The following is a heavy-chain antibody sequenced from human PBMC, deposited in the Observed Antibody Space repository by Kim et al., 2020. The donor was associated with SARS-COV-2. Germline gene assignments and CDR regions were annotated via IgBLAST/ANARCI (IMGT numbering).Heavy chain of an antibody. V-gene: IGHV3-23*01. D-gene: IGHD5-12*01. CDR3: AKSGQLDY. J-gene: IGHJ4*02. CDR1: GITFSNSP. Sequence: GGSLRLSCAASGITFSNSPMSWVRQAPGKGLEWVSTIDGRGATTYYPGSVKGRFTISRDNSKNTLYLQMNNLRAEDTAVYFCAKSGQLDYWGQGTLVTVSS. CDR2: IDGRGATT.